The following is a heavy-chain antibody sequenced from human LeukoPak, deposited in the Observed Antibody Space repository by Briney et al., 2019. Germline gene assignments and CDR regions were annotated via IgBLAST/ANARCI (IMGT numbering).Heavy chain of an antibody. Sequence: SETLSLTCAVSDGSFSGYYWTWIRQFPGRGLEWIGEINGSGGTNSNPSLKSRVTMSVDTSKNQFSLKLTSVTAADTAVYYCARRVTVIYYMDLWGKGTTVTVSS. V-gene: IGHV4-34*01. J-gene: IGHJ6*03. CDR3: ARRVTVIYYMDL. D-gene: IGHD3-22*01. CDR1: DGSFSGYY. CDR2: INGSGGT.